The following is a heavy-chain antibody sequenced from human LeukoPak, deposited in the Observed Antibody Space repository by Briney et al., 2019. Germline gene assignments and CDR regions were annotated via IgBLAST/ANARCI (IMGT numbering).Heavy chain of an antibody. V-gene: IGHV4-38-2*01. J-gene: IGHJ4*02. CDR1: GYSISSGYY. CDR2: IYHSGST. Sequence: SETLSLTCAVSGYSISSGYYWGWIRQPPGKGLEWIGSIYHSGSTYYNPSLKSRVTISVDTSKNQFSLKLSSVTAADTAVYYCARRGSGYFFDYWGQGTLATVSS. CDR3: ARRGSGYFFDY. D-gene: IGHD3-22*01.